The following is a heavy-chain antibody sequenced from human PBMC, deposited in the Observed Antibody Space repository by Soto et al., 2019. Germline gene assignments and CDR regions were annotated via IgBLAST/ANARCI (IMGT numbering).Heavy chain of an antibody. Sequence: EVQLLESGGGLVQPGGSLRLSCAASGFTFSSDAMTWVRQAPGKGLEWVSSISGSGGSTYYADSVKGRFTISRDNSKNTLYLQMNSLRAEDTAIYYCAKDQQWELPHWFDPWGQGTLVTVSS. V-gene: IGHV3-23*01. D-gene: IGHD1-26*01. CDR3: AKDQQWELPHWFDP. J-gene: IGHJ5*02. CDR2: ISGSGGST. CDR1: GFTFSSDA.